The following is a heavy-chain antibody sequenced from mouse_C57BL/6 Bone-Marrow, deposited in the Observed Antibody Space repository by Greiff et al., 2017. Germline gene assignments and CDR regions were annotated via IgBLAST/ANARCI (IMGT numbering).Heavy chain of an antibody. V-gene: IGHV1-4*01. CDR1: GYTFTSYT. D-gene: IGHD2-3*01. CDR2: INPSSGYT. J-gene: IGHJ3*01. CDR3: ARDGYKGFAY. Sequence: QVPLQQSGAELARPGASVKMSCKASGYTFTSYTMHWVKQRPGQGLEWIGYINPSSGYTKYNQKFKDKATLTADKSSSTAYMQLSSLTSEYSAVYYCARDGYKGFAYWGQGTLVTVSA.